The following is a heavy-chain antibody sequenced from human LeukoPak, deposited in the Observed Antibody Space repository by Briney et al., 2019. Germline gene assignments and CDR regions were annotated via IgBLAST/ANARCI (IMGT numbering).Heavy chain of an antibody. J-gene: IGHJ3*02. V-gene: IGHV3-43*02. Sequence: PGGSLRLSCAASGFTFDDYAMHWVRQAPGKGLEWVSLISGDGGSTYYADSVKGRFTISRDNSKNTLYLQMNSLRAEDTAVYYCAKDSVDTTIFDAFDIWGQGTMVTVSS. CDR1: GFTFDDYA. D-gene: IGHD5-18*01. CDR3: AKDSVDTTIFDAFDI. CDR2: ISGDGGST.